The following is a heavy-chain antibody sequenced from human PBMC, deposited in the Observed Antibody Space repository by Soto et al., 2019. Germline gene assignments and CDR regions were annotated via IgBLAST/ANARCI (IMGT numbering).Heavy chain of an antibody. CDR3: ARTLISSGMDV. CDR2: INPNGGST. Sequence: ASVKVSCKASGYTFTSYSIHWVRQAPGQGPEWMGIINPNGGSTSYAQRFQGRVTMTRDTSTSTVYMELSSLRPEDTAVYYCARTLISSGMDVWGQGTTVTV. D-gene: IGHD6-13*01. CDR1: GYTFTSYS. V-gene: IGHV1-46*01. J-gene: IGHJ6*02.